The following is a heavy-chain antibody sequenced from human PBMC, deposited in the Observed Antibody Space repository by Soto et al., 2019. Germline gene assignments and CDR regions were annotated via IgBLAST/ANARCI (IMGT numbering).Heavy chain of an antibody. D-gene: IGHD2-15*01. CDR3: AKDQLGYCSGGSCPSDY. J-gene: IGHJ4*02. CDR2: ISYDGSNK. Sequence: PGGSLRLSCAASGFTFSSYGMHWVRQAPGKGLEWVAVISYDGSNKYYADSVKGRFTISRDNSKNTLYLQMNSLRAEDTAVYYCAKDQLGYCSGGSCPSDYWGQGTLVTVSS. V-gene: IGHV3-30*18. CDR1: GFTFSSYG.